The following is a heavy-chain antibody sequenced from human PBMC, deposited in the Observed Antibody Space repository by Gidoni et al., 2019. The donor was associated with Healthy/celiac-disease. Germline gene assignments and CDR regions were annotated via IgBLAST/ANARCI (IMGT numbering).Heavy chain of an antibody. CDR3: ARWAWNTAMADFDY. CDR1: GYNFTSYG. V-gene: IGHV1-18*01. D-gene: IGHD5-18*01. CDR2: ISAYNGNT. J-gene: IGHJ4*02. Sequence: QVQLVQSGAEVKKPGASVKVSCKASGYNFTSYGISWVRQAPGQGLEVMGWISAYNGNTTYAQKLQGRVTMTTDTSTSTAYMELRSLRSDDTAVYYCARWAWNTAMADFDYWGQGTLVTVSS.